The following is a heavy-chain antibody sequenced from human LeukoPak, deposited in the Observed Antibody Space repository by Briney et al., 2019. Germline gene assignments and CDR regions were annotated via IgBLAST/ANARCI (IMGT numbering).Heavy chain of an antibody. Sequence: PGRSLRLSRAASGFTFSSYGMHWVRQAPGKGLEWVAVIWYGGSNKYYADSVKGRFTISRDNSKNTLYLQMNNLRAEDTAVYYCARDSVFDYWGQGTLVTVSS. CDR2: IWYGGSNK. J-gene: IGHJ4*02. CDR3: ARDSVFDY. CDR1: GFTFSSYG. D-gene: IGHD6-19*01. V-gene: IGHV3-33*01.